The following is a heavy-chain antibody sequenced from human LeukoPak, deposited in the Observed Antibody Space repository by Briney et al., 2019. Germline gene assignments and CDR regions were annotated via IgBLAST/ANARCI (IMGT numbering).Heavy chain of an antibody. CDR3: ARGVVAAPQTFDY. J-gene: IGHJ4*02. CDR1: GGSISS. V-gene: IGHV4-61*08. CDR2: IYFSGST. Sequence: SETLSLTCNVSGGSISSFYWSWFYWSWIRQPPGKGLEWIGYIYFSGSTNYNPSLKSRVTISVDTSKNQFSLKLSSVTAADTAVYYCARGVVAAPQTFDYWGQGTLVTVSS. D-gene: IGHD2-15*01.